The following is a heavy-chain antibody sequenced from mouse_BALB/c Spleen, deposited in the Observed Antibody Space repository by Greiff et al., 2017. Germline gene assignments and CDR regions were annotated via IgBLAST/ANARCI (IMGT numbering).Heavy chain of an antibody. V-gene: IGHV5-17*02. J-gene: IGHJ2*01. CDR1: GFTFSSFG. D-gene: IGHD2-1*01. CDR2: ISSGSSTI. CDR3: AREGGNSLDY. Sequence: EVQVVESGGGLVQPGGSRKLSCAASGFTFSSFGMHWVRQAPEKGLEWVAYISSGSSTIYYADTVKGRFTISRDNPKNTLFLQMTSLRSEDTAMYYCAREGGNSLDYWGQGTTLTVSS.